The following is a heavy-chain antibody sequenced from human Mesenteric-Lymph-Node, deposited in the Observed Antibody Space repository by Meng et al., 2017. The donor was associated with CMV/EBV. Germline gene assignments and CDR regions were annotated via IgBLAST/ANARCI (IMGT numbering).Heavy chain of an antibody. V-gene: IGHV3-23*01. D-gene: IGHD3-16*01. CDR2: INNSGNNT. J-gene: IGHJ4*02. CDR3: AKEYGLHYTREPFDY. CDR1: GFTFSSYA. Sequence: ASGFTFSSYAMTWVRQAPGKGLEWVSIINNSGNNTNFADSVRGRFTISRDNSKNTLYLQMSNLRAEDTAVYYCAKEYGLHYTREPFDYWGQGTLVTVS.